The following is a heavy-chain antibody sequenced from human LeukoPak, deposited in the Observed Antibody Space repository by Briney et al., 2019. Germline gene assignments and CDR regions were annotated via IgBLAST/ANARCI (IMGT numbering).Heavy chain of an antibody. Sequence: PSETLSLTCTVSGGSISNYYWSWIRQPAGKGLEWIGRIYTSGTTHYNPSLKSRVTMSVDTSKNQFSLNLSSVTAADTAVYYCARAALQPPYYYMDVWGKGTTVTISS. CDR3: ARAALQPPYYYMDV. V-gene: IGHV4-4*07. CDR1: GGSISNYY. CDR2: IYTSGTT. J-gene: IGHJ6*03.